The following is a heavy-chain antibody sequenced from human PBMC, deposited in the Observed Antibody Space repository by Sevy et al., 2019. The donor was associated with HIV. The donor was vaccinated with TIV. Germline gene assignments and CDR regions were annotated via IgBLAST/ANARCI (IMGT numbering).Heavy chain of an antibody. V-gene: IGHV3-21*01. CDR1: GFTFSSYS. D-gene: IGHD3-22*01. CDR2: ISSSSSYI. CDR3: ASWDLYDSSGYYGDY. Sequence: GGSLRLSCAASGFTFSSYSMIWVRQAPGKGLEWVSSISSSSSYIYYADSVKGRFTISRDNAKNSLYLQMNSLRAEDTAVYYCASWDLYDSSGYYGDYWGQGTLVTVSS. J-gene: IGHJ4*02.